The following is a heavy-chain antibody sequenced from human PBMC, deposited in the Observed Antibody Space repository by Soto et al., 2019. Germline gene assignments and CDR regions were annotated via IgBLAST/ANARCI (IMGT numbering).Heavy chain of an antibody. CDR2: PYTDFTT. J-gene: IGHJ6*02. D-gene: IGHD4-4*01. Sequence: VQLVETGGGLIQPGGSLRLSCAASGFTVSTNYXXXXXXAXXXXXXXYAIPYTDFTTYNAASVKGRFTISRDNSKNMVYLQMDSLRAEDTAVYYCARQEVTESDYYGLDVWRQGTTVTVSS. V-gene: IGHV3-53*02. CDR3: ARQEVTESDYYGLDV. CDR1: GFTVSTNY.